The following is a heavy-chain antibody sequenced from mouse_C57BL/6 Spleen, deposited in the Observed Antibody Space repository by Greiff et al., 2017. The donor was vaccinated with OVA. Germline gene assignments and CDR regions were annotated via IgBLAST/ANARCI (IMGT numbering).Heavy chain of an antibody. D-gene: IGHD2-5*01. V-gene: IGHV1-42*01. CDR1: GYSFTGYY. Sequence: VQLKQSGPELVKPGASVKISCKASGYSFTGYYMNWVKQSPEKSLEWIGEINPSTGGTTYNQKFKAKATLTVDKSSSTAYMQLKSLTSEDSAVYYCARQAYYSNYDAMDDWGQGTSVTVSS. CDR3: ARQAYYSNYDAMDD. CDR2: INPSTGGT. J-gene: IGHJ4*01.